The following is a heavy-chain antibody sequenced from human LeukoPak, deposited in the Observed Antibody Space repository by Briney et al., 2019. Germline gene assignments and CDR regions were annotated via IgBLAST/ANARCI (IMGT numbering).Heavy chain of an antibody. Sequence: ASVKVSCKASGYTFTNNDINWVRQAAGQGLEWMGRMNPNSGNTAYAQKFQARVTMTRNTSITTSYMELSSLTSEDTAVYYCARGVGAAGDYWGQGTLVTVSS. CDR3: ARGVGAAGDY. D-gene: IGHD1-26*01. CDR2: MNPNSGNT. V-gene: IGHV1-8*01. J-gene: IGHJ4*02. CDR1: GYTFTNND.